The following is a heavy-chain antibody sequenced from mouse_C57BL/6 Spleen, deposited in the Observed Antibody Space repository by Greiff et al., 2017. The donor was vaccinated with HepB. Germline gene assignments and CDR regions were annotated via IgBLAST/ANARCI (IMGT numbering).Heavy chain of an antibody. V-gene: IGHV1-62-2*01. CDR2: FYPGSGSI. Sequence: VKLQESGAELVKPGASVKLSCKASGYTFTEYTIHWVKQRSGQGLEWIGWFYPGSGSIKYNEKFKDKATLTADKSSSTVYMELSRLTSEDSAVYFCARHEEYGSSSYWYFDVWGTGTTVTVAS. D-gene: IGHD1-1*01. CDR3: ARHEEYGSSSYWYFDV. CDR1: GYTFTEYT. J-gene: IGHJ1*03.